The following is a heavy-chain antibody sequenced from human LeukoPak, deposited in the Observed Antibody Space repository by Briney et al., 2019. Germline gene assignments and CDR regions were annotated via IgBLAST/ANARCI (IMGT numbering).Heavy chain of an antibody. CDR1: GYTFTSYY. CDR3: ARAGNTKYDSSGYSDY. J-gene: IGHJ4*02. CDR2: INPSGGST. Sequence: ASVKVSCKASGYTFTSYYMHWVRQAPGQGLEWMGIINPSGGSTSYAQKFRGRVTMIRDTSTSTVYMELSSLRSEDTAVYYCARAGNTKYDSSGYSDYWGQGTLVTVSS. D-gene: IGHD3-22*01. V-gene: IGHV1-46*01.